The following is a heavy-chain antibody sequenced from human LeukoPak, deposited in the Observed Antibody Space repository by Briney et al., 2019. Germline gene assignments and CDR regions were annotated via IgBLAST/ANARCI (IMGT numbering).Heavy chain of an antibody. V-gene: IGHV3-66*01. Sequence: SSGTLSLTCAVSGGSISSSNWWSWVRQPPGQGLEWVSVIYSGGSTYYADSVKGRFTISRDNSKNTLYLQMNSLRAEDTAVYYCARSTPYYYDSSGDSHVIAFDIWGQGTMVTVSS. J-gene: IGHJ3*02. D-gene: IGHD3-22*01. CDR3: ARSTPYYYDSSGDSHVIAFDI. CDR1: GGSISSSNW. CDR2: IYSGGST.